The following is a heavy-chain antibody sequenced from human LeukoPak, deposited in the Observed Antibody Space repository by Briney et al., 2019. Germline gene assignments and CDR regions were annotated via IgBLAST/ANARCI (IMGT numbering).Heavy chain of an antibody. J-gene: IGHJ1*01. CDR2: ISSSGSTI. V-gene: IGHV3-11*01. CDR3: ATGNYYDSRGYYTFGH. CDR1: GFTFSDYY. Sequence: GGSLRLSCAASGFTFSDYYMSWIRQAPGKGLEWVSYISSSGSTIYYADSVKGRFTISRDNAKNSLYLQMNSLRAEDTAVYYCATGNYYDSRGYYTFGHWGQGTLVTVSS. D-gene: IGHD3-22*01.